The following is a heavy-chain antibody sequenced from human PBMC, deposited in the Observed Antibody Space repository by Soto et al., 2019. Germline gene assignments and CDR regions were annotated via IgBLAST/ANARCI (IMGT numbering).Heavy chain of an antibody. J-gene: IGHJ4*02. D-gene: IGHD3-16*01. Sequence: QVQLQEAGPGLVKPSETLSLTCTVSGGSISSYYWSWIRQPPGKGLEWIGYIYYSGSTNYNPSLKSRVTIAVDTSKIQFSLKLSSVTAADTAVYYCARSWGYYFDYWGQGTLVTVSS. CDR1: GGSISSYY. CDR2: IYYSGST. CDR3: ARSWGYYFDY. V-gene: IGHV4-59*01.